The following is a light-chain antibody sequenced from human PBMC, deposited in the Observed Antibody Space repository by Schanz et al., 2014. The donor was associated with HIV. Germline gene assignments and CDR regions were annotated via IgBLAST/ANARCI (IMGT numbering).Light chain of an antibody. V-gene: IGKV3-15*01. Sequence: MTQSPATLSLSPGERATLSCRASQNVNTNLAWYQQKPGQPPRLLIYGASTRATGIPARFSGSGSGTEFTLTISSLQSEDFAVYYCQQYNNWWTFGQGPRWKSN. CDR2: GAS. CDR3: QQYNNWWT. CDR1: QNVNTN. J-gene: IGKJ1*01.